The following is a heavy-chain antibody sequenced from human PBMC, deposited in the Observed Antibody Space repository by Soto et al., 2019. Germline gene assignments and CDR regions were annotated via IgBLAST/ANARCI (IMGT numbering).Heavy chain of an antibody. D-gene: IGHD5-18*01. J-gene: IGHJ4*02. CDR3: ATEGYSYAFDY. V-gene: IGHV3-30-3*01. Sequence: GGSLRLSCAASEFTFSTYAIHWVRQAPGKGLEWVAVISSDGTNQYYVDSVTGRFTVSRDNSKNTLYLEMNSLRPEDTAVYYCATEGYSYAFDYWGQGTLVTVSS. CDR2: ISSDGTNQ. CDR1: EFTFSTYA.